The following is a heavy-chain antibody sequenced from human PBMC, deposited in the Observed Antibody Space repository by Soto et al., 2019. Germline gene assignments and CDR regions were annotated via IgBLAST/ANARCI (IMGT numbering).Heavy chain of an antibody. CDR3: ARGPNPYYFDY. V-gene: IGHV1-3*01. CDR1: GCTFSIYA. CDR2: INAGNGNT. J-gene: IGHJ4*02. Sequence: SVKVSCKASGCTFSIYAISWGLQAPGQRLEWMGWINAGNGNTKYSQKFQGRVTITRDTSASTAYMELSSLRSEDTAVYYCARGPNPYYFDYWGQGTLVTVSS.